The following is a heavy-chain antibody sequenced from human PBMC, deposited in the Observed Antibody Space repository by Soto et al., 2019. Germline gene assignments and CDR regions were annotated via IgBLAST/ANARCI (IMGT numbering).Heavy chain of an antibody. CDR1: GFTFTSSA. V-gene: IGHV1-58*01. Sequence: QMQLVQSGPELKKPGTSVKVSCKASGFTFTSSAVHWVRQARGQRLEWIGWIVVGSGNTNYAQKFQERVTITRDMSTSTAYMELSSLRSEDTAVYYCAATYYYDSSGYSYWYFDLWGRGTLFTVSS. J-gene: IGHJ2*01. D-gene: IGHD3-22*01. CDR2: IVVGSGNT. CDR3: AATYYYDSSGYSYWYFDL.